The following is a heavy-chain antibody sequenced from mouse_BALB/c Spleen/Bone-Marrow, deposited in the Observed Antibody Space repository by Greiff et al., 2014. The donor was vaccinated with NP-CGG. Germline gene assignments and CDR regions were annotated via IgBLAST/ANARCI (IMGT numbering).Heavy chain of an antibody. CDR1: GYTFTTYD. J-gene: IGHJ2*01. CDR3: ARGGDYHYFDY. CDR2: ISPGDGDT. V-gene: IGHV1S56*01. D-gene: IGHD2-4*01. Sequence: QVQLQQSGPELVKPGALVKISCKASGYTFTTYDINWVKQRPGQGLEWIGWISPGDGDTSYNEKFKGKATLTADKSSSTAYMQXXXXXSESSNVSFCARGGDYHYFDYWGQGTTLTVSS.